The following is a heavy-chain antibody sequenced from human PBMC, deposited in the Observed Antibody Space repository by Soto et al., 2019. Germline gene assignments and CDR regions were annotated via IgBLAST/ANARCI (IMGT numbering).Heavy chain of an antibody. CDR3: ARGSSTSCYRCWFDA. V-gene: IGHV1-3*01. Sequence: ASVKVFCKASGYTFTSYAMHWVRQAPGQRLEWMGWINAGNGNTKYAQTFQGRVTITRDTSASTAYMELSSLRSEDTAVYYCARGSSTSCYRCWFDAWGQGTLVTVSS. CDR2: INAGNGNT. J-gene: IGHJ5*02. D-gene: IGHD2-2*01. CDR1: GYTFTSYA.